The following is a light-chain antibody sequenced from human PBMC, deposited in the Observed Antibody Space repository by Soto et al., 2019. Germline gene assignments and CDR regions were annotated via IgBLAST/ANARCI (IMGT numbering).Light chain of an antibody. CDR1: SSNIGNNY. V-gene: IGLV1-51*01. CDR3: ATWDGSLTGEV. J-gene: IGLJ2*01. CDR2: DNN. Sequence: QSVLTQSPSVSAAPGQKVTISCSGSSSNIGNNYVSWYQQLPGTAPKLLIYDNNKRSSGIPDRFSGSKYGTSGTLDINGFQTGDEADYYCATWDGSLTGEVFGGGTKLTVL.